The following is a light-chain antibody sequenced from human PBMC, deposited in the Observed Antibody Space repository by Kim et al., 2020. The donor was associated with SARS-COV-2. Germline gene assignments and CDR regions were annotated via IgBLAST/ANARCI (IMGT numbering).Light chain of an antibody. CDR1: QSVSSSY. Sequence: PGERVTLSCRASQSVSSSYLTWYQQKPGQAPRLLIYGASSSATDIPARISGSGSGTDFTLTISSLQPEGFAVYYCQQDYNLLTFGGGTKVDI. CDR3: QQDYNLLT. CDR2: GAS. V-gene: IGKV3D-7*01. J-gene: IGKJ4*01.